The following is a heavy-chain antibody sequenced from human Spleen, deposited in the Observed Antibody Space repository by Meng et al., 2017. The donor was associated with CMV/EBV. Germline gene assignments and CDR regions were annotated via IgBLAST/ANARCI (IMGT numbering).Heavy chain of an antibody. D-gene: IGHD5-18*01. J-gene: IGHJ4*02. CDR3: AKEDTAMGGILDY. Sequence: GESLKISCAASGFTFSSYGMHWVRQAPGKGLEWVAVIWYDGSNKYYADSVKGRFTISRDNSKNTLYLQMNSLRAEDTAVYYCAKEDTAMGGILDYWGQGTLVTVSS. CDR2: IWYDGSNK. CDR1: GFTFSSYG. V-gene: IGHV3-33*06.